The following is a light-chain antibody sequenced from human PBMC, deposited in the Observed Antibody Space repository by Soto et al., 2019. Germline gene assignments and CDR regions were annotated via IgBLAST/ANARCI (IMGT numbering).Light chain of an antibody. CDR3: AAWDDSLSGWV. CDR1: SSNIGTNY. Sequence: QSVLTQPPSASATPGQRVTISCSGSSSNIGTNYVYWYQHLPGTAPKLLIYRNDQRPSGVPDRFSGSMSGTAASLAIGGLRSEDEADYYCAAWDDSLSGWVFGGGTKVTVL. V-gene: IGLV1-47*01. CDR2: RND. J-gene: IGLJ3*02.